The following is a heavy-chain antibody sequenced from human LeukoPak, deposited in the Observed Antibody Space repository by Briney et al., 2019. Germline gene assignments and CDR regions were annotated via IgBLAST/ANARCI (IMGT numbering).Heavy chain of an antibody. CDR3: VKDGSGSYYTYYFDY. J-gene: IGHJ4*02. D-gene: IGHD3-10*01. Sequence: PTGESLRLSCSASGFTFSRYAMHWVRQAPGKGLEYVSAISSNGGSTYYADSVKGRFTISRDNSKNTLYLQMSSLRAEDTAVYYCVKDGSGSYYTYYFDYWGQGTLVTVSS. CDR1: GFTFSRYA. V-gene: IGHV3-64D*06. CDR2: ISSNGGST.